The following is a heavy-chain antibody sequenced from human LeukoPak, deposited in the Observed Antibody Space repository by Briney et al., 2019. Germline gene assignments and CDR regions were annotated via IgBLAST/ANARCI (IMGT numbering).Heavy chain of an antibody. J-gene: IGHJ6*03. D-gene: IGHD6-13*01. CDR1: GFTFSSYW. Sequence: PGGSLRLSCAASGFTFSSYWMSWVRQAPGKGLEWVANIKQDGSEKYYVDSVKGRFTISRDNAKNSLYLQMNSLRAEDTAVYYCARDVPSSSWFYYYYYYMDVWGKGTTVTVSS. CDR2: IKQDGSEK. V-gene: IGHV3-7*01. CDR3: ARDVPSSSWFYYYYYYMDV.